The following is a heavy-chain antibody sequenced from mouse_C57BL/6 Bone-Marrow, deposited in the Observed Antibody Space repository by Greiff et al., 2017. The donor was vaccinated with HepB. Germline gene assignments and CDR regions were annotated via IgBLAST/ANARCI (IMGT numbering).Heavy chain of an antibody. CDR3: ARGRERRGGYFDY. Sequence: VQLQQSGAELVRPGTSVKMSCKASGYTFTNYWIGWAKQRPGHGLEWIGDIYPGGGYTNYNEKFKGKATLTADTSSSTAYMQFSSRTSEDSAIYYCARGRERRGGYFDYGGRGTALTVSA. J-gene: IGHJ2*01. V-gene: IGHV1-63*01. CDR1: GYTFTNYW. CDR2: IYPGGGYT.